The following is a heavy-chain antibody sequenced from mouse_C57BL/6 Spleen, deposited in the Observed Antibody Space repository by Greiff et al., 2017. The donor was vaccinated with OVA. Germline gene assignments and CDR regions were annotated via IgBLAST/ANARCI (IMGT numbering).Heavy chain of an antibody. CDR2: ISDGGSYT. J-gene: IGHJ2*01. CDR3: ARDRLGQDYFDY. CDR1: GFTFSSYA. V-gene: IGHV5-4*01. D-gene: IGHD4-1*01. Sequence: EVKLMESGGGLVKPGGSLKLSCAASGFTFSSYAMSWVRQTPEKRLEWVATISDGGSYTYYPDNVKGRFTISRDNAKNNLYLQMSHLKSEDTAMYYCARDRLGQDYFDYWGQGTTRTVSS.